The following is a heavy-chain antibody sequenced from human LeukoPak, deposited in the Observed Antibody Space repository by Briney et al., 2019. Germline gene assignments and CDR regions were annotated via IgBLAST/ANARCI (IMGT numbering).Heavy chain of an antibody. CDR2: IRSNTDGGTT. D-gene: IGHD1-1*01. J-gene: IGHJ4*02. V-gene: IGHV3-15*01. CDR3: TTGPERHPCNFDY. Sequence: PGGSLRLSCAVSGFTFSNAWMSWVRRAPGKGLEWVGRIRSNTDGGTTDYTAPVKGRFTISRDDSKNTVYLQMNSLKTEDTALYYCTTGPERHPCNFDYWGQGTLVTVSS. CDR1: GFTFSNAW.